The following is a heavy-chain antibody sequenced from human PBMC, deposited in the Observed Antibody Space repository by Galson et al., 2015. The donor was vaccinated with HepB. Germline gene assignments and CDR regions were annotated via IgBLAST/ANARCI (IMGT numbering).Heavy chain of an antibody. J-gene: IGHJ4*02. Sequence: SVKVSCKASGYTFTGYYIHWVRQAPGQGLEWMGRIIPILGIANYAQKFQGRVTITADKSTSTAYMELSSLRSEDTAVYYCARDPSDSSPSLMNYWGQGTLVTVSS. CDR1: GYTFTGYY. V-gene: IGHV1-69*04. CDR3: ARDPSDSSPSLMNY. CDR2: IIPILGIA. D-gene: IGHD3-22*01.